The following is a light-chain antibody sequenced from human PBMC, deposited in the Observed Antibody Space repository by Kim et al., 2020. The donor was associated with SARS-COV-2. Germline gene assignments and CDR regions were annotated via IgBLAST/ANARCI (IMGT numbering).Light chain of an antibody. CDR1: QSVGSI. CDR2: DAS. Sequence: VSPGERATLPCRAGQSVGSILAWYQQRPGQPPRLLIYDASTRATGIPARFSGSGSGTEFTLTISSLQSEDFAVYYCQQCNNWPPTFGQGTKVDIK. J-gene: IGKJ1*01. CDR3: QQCNNWPPT. V-gene: IGKV3-15*01.